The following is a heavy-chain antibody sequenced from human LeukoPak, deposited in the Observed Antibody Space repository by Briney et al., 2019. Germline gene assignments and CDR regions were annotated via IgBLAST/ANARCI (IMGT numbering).Heavy chain of an antibody. J-gene: IGHJ6*02. D-gene: IGHD1-14*01. V-gene: IGHV4-59*08. CDR2: LYYSGIT. CDR1: GDSISSYY. CDR3: ARSGPPLYYYYGMDV. Sequence: KPSETLSLTCSVSGDSISSYYWSWIRQPPGKGLEWIGYLYYSGITNYNPSLKSRVSISVDTSKNQFSLKLSSVTAADTAVYYCARSGPPLYYYYGMDVWGQGTTVTVSS.